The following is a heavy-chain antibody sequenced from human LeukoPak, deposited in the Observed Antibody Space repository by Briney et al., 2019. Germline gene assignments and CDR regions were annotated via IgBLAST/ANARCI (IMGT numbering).Heavy chain of an antibody. D-gene: IGHD3-16*01. CDR2: LNPRGGSQ. CDR3: ARAGYYDVSGDRLYYLEN. J-gene: IGHJ4*02. Sequence: ASVKVSCKASGYTLTYYYLHWVREAPGQGLEWVGILNPRGGSQTFAQKFQGRVTVTTDTSTSTVYLELSSLRSDDMAVYYCARAGYYDVSGDRLYYLENWGQGTPVTVSS. CDR1: GYTLTYYY. V-gene: IGHV1-46*01.